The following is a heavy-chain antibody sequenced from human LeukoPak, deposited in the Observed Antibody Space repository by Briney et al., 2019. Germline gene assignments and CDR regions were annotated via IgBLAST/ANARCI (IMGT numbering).Heavy chain of an antibody. CDR3: ARDSSYYDSSGYYARWFDP. V-gene: IGHV4-59*01. D-gene: IGHD3-22*01. J-gene: IGHJ5*02. CDR2: IYYSGST. CDR1: GGSISSYY. Sequence: SETLSLTCTVSGGSISSYYWSWIRQPPGKGLEWIGYIYYSGSTNYNPSLKSRVTISVDTSKNQFSLKLSSVTAADTAVYYCARDSSYYDSSGYYARWFDPWGQGTLVTVSS.